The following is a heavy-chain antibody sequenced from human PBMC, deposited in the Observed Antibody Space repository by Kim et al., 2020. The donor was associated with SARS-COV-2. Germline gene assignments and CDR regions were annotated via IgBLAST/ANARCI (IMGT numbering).Heavy chain of an antibody. CDR3: AKCHIGHRQLPYYGSGSYYSGLYYYSGMDV. D-gene: IGHD3-10*01. Sequence: GGSLRLSCAASGFTFSSYAMSWVRQAPGKGLECVSAISGSGGSTYYADSVKGRFTISRDNSKNTLYLQMNSLRAEDTAGYYCAKCHIGHRQLPYYGSGSYYSGLYYYSGMDVWGQGNTVNVSS. CDR2: ISGSGGST. CDR1: GFTFSSYA. V-gene: IGHV3-23*01. J-gene: IGHJ6*02.